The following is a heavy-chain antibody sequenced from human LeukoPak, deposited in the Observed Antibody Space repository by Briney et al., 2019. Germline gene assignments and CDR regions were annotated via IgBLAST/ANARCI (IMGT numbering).Heavy chain of an antibody. CDR3: ARDSTYYYDSGSSGPHYFDF. D-gene: IGHD3-10*01. CDR1: GFTFSSYA. CDR2: ISYHGDIT. J-gene: IGHJ4*02. V-gene: IGHV3-30*01. Sequence: GRSLRLSCAASGFTFSSYAMHWVRQAPGKGLEWVALISYHGDITYYADSVKGRFTLSRDNPKTTLFLQLNSLRAEDTAVYYCARDSTYYYDSGSSGPHYFDFWGQGTLVTVSS.